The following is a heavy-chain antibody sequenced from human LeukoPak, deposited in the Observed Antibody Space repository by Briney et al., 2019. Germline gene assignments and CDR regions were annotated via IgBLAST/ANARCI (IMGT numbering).Heavy chain of an antibody. CDR1: GGSISSYY. J-gene: IGHJ6*02. D-gene: IGHD2-2*01. V-gene: IGHV4-4*07. Sequence: PSETLCLTCTVSGGSISSYYWSWIRQPAGKGLEWIGRIYTSGSTNYNPSLKSRVTMSVDTSKNQFSLKLSSVTAADTAVYYCAREACSSTSCQIFHYYYYYYGMDVWGQGTTVTVSS. CDR2: IYTSGST. CDR3: AREACSSTSCQIFHYYYYYYGMDV.